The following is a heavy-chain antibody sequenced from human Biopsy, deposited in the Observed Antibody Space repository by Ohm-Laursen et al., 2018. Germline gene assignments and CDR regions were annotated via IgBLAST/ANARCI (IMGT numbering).Heavy chain of an antibody. CDR2: IFYRGGT. CDR3: ARDYDTSGYYYVS. V-gene: IGHV4-39*01. CDR1: GGSISNNNYY. D-gene: IGHD3-22*01. J-gene: IGHJ5*02. Sequence: SDTLSLTCPVSGGSISNNNYYWGWIRQPPGKGLEWIGSIFYRGGTHYKPSLKSRVNISVDTSKNQFSLKLNSVTAADTAVYYCARDYDTSGYYYVSWGQGTLVTVSS.